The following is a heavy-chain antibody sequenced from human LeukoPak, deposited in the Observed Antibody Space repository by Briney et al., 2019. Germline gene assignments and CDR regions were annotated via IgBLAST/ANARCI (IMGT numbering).Heavy chain of an antibody. V-gene: IGHV3-23*01. CDR3: AKDYYARIVVVPAAKGDAFDI. Sequence: GGSLRLSCAASGFTFDDYAMHWVRQAPGKGLEWVSAISGSGGSTYYADSVKGRFTISRDNSKNTLYPQMNSLRAEDTAVYYCAKDYYARIVVVPAAKGDAFDIWGQGTMVTVSS. CDR1: GFTFDDYA. D-gene: IGHD2-2*01. J-gene: IGHJ3*02. CDR2: ISGSGGST.